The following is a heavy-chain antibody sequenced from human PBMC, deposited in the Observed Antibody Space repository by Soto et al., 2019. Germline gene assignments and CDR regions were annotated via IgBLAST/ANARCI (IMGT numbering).Heavy chain of an antibody. V-gene: IGHV3-30*18. Sequence: XVSLSLSCAASGFTFSSYGMHWVRQAPGKGLEWVAVISYDGSNKYYADSVKGRFTISRDNSKNTLYLQMNSLRAEDTAVYYCAKDKFITMIVVARPDYWGQGTLVTVSS. CDR3: AKDKFITMIVVARPDY. CDR1: GFTFSSYG. D-gene: IGHD3-22*01. CDR2: ISYDGSNK. J-gene: IGHJ4*02.